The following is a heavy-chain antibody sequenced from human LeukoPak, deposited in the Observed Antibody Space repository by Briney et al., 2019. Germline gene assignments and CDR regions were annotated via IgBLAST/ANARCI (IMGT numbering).Heavy chain of an antibody. V-gene: IGHV4-59*11. D-gene: IGHD3-3*01. CDR2: IYYSGST. CDR3: ARTRGFWSGYYMKYFDY. CDR1: GGSISSHY. Sequence: PSETPSLTCTVSGGSISSHYWSWIRQPPGKGLEWIGYIYYSGSTNYNPSLKSRVTISVDTSKNQFSLKLSSVTAADTAVYYCARTRGFWSGYYMKYFDYWGQGTLVTVSS. J-gene: IGHJ4*02.